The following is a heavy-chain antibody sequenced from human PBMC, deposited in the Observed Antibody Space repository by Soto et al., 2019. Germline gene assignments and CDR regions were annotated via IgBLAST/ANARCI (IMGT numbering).Heavy chain of an antibody. Sequence: ASVKVSCKASGYTFTSYGISWVRQAPGQGLEWMGWISAYSGNTNYAQKLQERVTMTTDTSTSTAYMELSSLRSEDTAVYYCAADLASDSRYYYYMDVWGKGTTVTVSS. CDR1: GYTFTSYG. J-gene: IGHJ6*03. D-gene: IGHD2-21*02. CDR2: ISAYSGNT. CDR3: AADLASDSRYYYYMDV. V-gene: IGHV1-18*01.